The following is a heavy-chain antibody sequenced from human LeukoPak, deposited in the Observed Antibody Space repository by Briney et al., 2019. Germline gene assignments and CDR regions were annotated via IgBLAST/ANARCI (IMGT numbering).Heavy chain of an antibody. CDR3: ARCLLGATGPAGFDY. V-gene: IGHV3-66*01. CDR1: GFTVSSNY. Sequence: GGSLRLSCAASGFTVSSNYMTWVRQAPGKGLEWVSVIYNSGNTYYADSVKGRFTISRDNSKNTLYLQMNSLRAEDTAVYYCARCLLGATGPAGFDYWGQGTLVTVSS. CDR2: IYNSGNT. J-gene: IGHJ4*02. D-gene: IGHD1-1*01.